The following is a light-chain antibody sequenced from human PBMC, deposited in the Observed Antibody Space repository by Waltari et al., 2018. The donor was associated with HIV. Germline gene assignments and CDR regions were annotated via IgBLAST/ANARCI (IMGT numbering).Light chain of an antibody. CDR3: AAWDDSLSGQWV. CDR1: SSTIGSNY. Sequence: QSVLTQPPSASGTPGQRDTISCSGSSSTIGSNYVYWYQQLPGTPPKLLIDGNNQRPSGVPDRFSGSKSGTSASLAISGLRSEDEADYYCAAWDDSLSGQWVFGGGTKLTVL. J-gene: IGLJ3*02. V-gene: IGLV1-47*01. CDR2: GNN.